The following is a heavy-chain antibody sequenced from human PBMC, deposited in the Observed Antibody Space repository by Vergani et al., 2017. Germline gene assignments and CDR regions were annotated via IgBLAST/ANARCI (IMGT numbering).Heavy chain of an antibody. Sequence: EVQLLESGGGLVQPGGSLRLSCAASGFTFSSYEMNWVRQAPGKGLEWVSYISSSGSTIYYADSVKGRFTISRDNAKNSLYLQMNSLRAEDTAVYYCARVGCSGGSCYFDYWGQGTLVTVSS. CDR2: ISSSGSTI. D-gene: IGHD2-15*01. J-gene: IGHJ4*02. V-gene: IGHV3-48*03. CDR1: GFTFSSYE. CDR3: ARVGCSGGSCYFDY.